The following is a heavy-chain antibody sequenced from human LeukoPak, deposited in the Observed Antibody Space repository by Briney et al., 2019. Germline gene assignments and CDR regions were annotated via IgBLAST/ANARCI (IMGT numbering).Heavy chain of an antibody. D-gene: IGHD2-2*01. Sequence: GGSLRLSCAASGFTFSSYWMSWVRQAPGKGLEWVANIKQDGSEKYYVDSVKGRFTISRDNSRNTLFLQMSSLRAEDTAVYYCAKRMASTTYHHFDHWGQGTLVTVSS. J-gene: IGHJ4*02. CDR1: GFTFSSYW. CDR2: IKQDGSEK. CDR3: AKRMASTTYHHFDH. V-gene: IGHV3-7*03.